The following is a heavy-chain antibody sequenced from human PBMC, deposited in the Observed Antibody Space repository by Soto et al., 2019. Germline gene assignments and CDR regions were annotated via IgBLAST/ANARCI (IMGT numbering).Heavy chain of an antibody. Sequence: QVQVVESGGGVVQPGRSLRLCCAGSGFTFSRYGMHWIRQAPGKGLEWVALISNDGNKKYYEDSVKGRFTISRDKSTNALNLQMNTLRPEDTAVYYCAKGRHSSSWNVSSYSYNGIDIWGQGTRVTVSS. D-gene: IGHD6-13*01. CDR2: ISNDGNKK. CDR3: AKGRHSSSWNVSSYSYNGIDI. CDR1: GFTFSRYG. V-gene: IGHV3-30*18. J-gene: IGHJ6*02.